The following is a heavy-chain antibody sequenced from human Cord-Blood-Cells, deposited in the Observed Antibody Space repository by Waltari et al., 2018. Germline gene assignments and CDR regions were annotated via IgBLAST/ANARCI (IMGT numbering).Heavy chain of an antibody. CDR1: GYTFTSYY. CDR3: ASRVSGSYSIDY. CDR2: IDPSGGST. J-gene: IGHJ4*02. V-gene: IGHV1-46*01. D-gene: IGHD1-26*01. Sequence: QVQLVQSGAEVKKPGASVKVSCKASGYTFTSYYMHWVRQAPGQGLEWMGIIDPSGGSTSYAQKFQCRVTMTRYTSTSTVYMELSSLRSEDTAVYYCASRVSGSYSIDYWGQGTLVTVSS.